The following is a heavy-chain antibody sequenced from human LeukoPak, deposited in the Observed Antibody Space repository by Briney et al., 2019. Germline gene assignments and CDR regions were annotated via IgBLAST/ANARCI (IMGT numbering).Heavy chain of an antibody. CDR1: GFTVSSNY. CDR3: ARTRGYSYPYYFDY. V-gene: IGHV3-7*01. CDR2: IKQDGSEK. D-gene: IGHD5-18*01. Sequence: GGSLRLSCAASGFTVSSNYMSWVRQAPGKGLEWVANIKQDGSEKYYVDSVKGRFTISRDNAKNSLYLQMNSLSAEDTAVYYCARTRGYSYPYYFDYWGQGTLVTVSS. J-gene: IGHJ4*02.